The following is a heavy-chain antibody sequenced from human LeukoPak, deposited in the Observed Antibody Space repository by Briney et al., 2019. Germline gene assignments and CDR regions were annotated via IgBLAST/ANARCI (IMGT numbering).Heavy chain of an antibody. CDR1: GFTISSYS. CDR2: ISSSSSYI. D-gene: IGHD2-2*01. CDR3: ARGERPSIVVVPAAMGLGFDP. J-gene: IGHJ5*02. Sequence: PGGSLRLSCAASGFTISSYSMNWVRQAPGRGLEWVSFISSSSSYIYYADSVKGRFTISRDNAKNSLYLQMNSLRAEDTAVYYCARGERPSIVVVPAAMGLGFDPWGQGTLVTVSS. V-gene: IGHV3-21*01.